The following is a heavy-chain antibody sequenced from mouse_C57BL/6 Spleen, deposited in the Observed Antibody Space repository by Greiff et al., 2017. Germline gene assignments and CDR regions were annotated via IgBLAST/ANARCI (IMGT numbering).Heavy chain of an antibody. CDR3: GRHECYGNDGGAMDY. V-gene: IGHV5-12*01. CDR2: ISPGGGST. D-gene: IGHD2-2*01. J-gene: IGHJ4*01. CDR1: GFTFSDSY. Sequence: EVKLMESVGGLVQPGGSLKLSCAASGFTFSDSYMYWVRQTPEKRLEWVAYISPGGGSTYYPDTVQGRFTISRDNATNTLYLQLSRVESEDTAMYYGGRHECYGNDGGAMDYWGQGTSVTVSS.